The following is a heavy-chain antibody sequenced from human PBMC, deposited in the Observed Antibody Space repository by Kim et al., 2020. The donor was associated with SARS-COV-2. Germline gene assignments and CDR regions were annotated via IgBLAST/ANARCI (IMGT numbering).Heavy chain of an antibody. CDR2: IYYSGST. CDR1: GGSISSSSYY. CDR3: ARLGGFRELLSVHFDY. J-gene: IGHJ4*02. V-gene: IGHV4-39*01. D-gene: IGHD3-10*01. Sequence: SETLSLTCTVSGGSISSSSYYWGWIRQPPGKGLEWIGSIYYSGSTYYNPSLKSRVTISVDTSKNQFSLKLSSVTAADTAVYYCARLGGFRELLSVHFDYWGQGTLVTVSS.